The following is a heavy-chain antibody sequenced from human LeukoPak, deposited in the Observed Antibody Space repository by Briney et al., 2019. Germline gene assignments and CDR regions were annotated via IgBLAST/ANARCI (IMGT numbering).Heavy chain of an antibody. V-gene: IGHV3-64*01. J-gene: IGHJ4*02. CDR3: ARRVSSGWYLDY. CDR2: IRGSGGST. CDR1: GFTFSSYA. D-gene: IGHD6-19*01. Sequence: GGSLRLSCAASGFTFSSYAMSWVRQAPGKGLEWVSAIRGSGGSTYYANSVKGRFTISRDNSKNTLYLQMGSLRTEDMAVYYCARRVSSGWYLDYWGQGTLVTVSS.